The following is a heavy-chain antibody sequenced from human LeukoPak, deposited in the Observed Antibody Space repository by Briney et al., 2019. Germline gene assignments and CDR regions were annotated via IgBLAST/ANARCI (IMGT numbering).Heavy chain of an antibody. CDR2: ISWNSGSI. V-gene: IGHV3-9*01. CDR3: AKLDNEGTTFVDY. J-gene: IGHJ4*02. D-gene: IGHD4-4*01. Sequence: QPGRSLRLSCAASGFTFDDYAMHWVRQAPGKGLEWVSGISWNSGSIGYADSVKGRFTISRDNAKNSLYLQMNSLRAEDTALYYCAKLDNEGTTFVDYWGQGTLVTVSS. CDR1: GFTFDDYA.